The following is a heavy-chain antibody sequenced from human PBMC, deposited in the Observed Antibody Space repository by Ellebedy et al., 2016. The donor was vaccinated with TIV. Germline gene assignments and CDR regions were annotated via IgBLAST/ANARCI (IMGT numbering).Heavy chain of an antibody. D-gene: IGHD3-10*01. V-gene: IGHV1-8*01. J-gene: IGHJ4*02. CDR1: GYTFTSYD. CDR3: ARGGEQERYYPRYPDY. Sequence: ASVKVSCKASGYTFTSYDINWVRQATGQGLEWMGWMNPNSGNTGYAQKFQGRVTMTRNTSISTAYMELSSLRSEDTAVYYCARGGEQERYYPRYPDYWGQGTLVTVSS. CDR2: MNPNSGNT.